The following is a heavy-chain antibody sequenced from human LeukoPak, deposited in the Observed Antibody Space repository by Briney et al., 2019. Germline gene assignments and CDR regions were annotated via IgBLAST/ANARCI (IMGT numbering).Heavy chain of an antibody. Sequence: GGSLRLSCAASGFTFSGYWMHWVRQVPGKGLVWVSRITGDGSSTTYADSVKGRFTISRDNAKNTVFLQMISLRAEDTAVYYCARETGWYFDLWGRGTLVTVSS. CDR1: GFTFSGYW. CDR2: ITGDGSST. J-gene: IGHJ2*01. V-gene: IGHV3-74*01. CDR3: ARETGWYFDL.